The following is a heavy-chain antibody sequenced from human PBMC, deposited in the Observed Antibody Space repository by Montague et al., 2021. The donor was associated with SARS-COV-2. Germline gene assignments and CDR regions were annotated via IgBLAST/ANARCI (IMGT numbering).Heavy chain of an antibody. CDR3: ARGLHYDILTSYYKDGMDV. D-gene: IGHD3-9*01. CDR1: GGSISYGSYF. J-gene: IGHJ6*02. CDR2: IHTSGST. Sequence: TLSLTCTVSGGSISYGSYFWTWIRQPAGKGLEWIGRIHTSGSTNYNPSLKSRVAISIDTSKDQFSLELSSVTAADTAVYYCARGLHYDILTSYYKDGMDVWGQGTTVTVSS. V-gene: IGHV4-61*02.